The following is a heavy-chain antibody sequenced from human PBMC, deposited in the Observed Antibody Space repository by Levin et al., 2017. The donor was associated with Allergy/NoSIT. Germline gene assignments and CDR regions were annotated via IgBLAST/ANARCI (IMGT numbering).Heavy chain of an antibody. Sequence: LSLTCAASGFTFSSYAMHWVRQAPGKGLEWVAVISYDGSNKYYADSVKGRFTISRDNSKNTLYLQMNSLRAEDTAVYYCARSDYGDYVRYFDYWGQGTLVTVSS. V-gene: IGHV3-30-3*01. CDR2: ISYDGSNK. CDR3: ARSDYGDYVRYFDY. CDR1: GFTFSSYA. J-gene: IGHJ4*02. D-gene: IGHD4-17*01.